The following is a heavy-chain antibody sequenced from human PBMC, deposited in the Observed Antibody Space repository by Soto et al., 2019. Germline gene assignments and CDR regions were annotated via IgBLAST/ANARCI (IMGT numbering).Heavy chain of an antibody. J-gene: IGHJ6*02. D-gene: IGHD3-10*01. CDR3: ARKTSITMVRGVIPYYYYGMDV. Sequence: GGSLRLSCAASGFTFSSYAIHWVRQAPCKGLEWVAVISYDGINKYYADSVKGRFTISRDNSKNTLYLQMNSLRAEDTAVYYFARKTSITMVRGVIPYYYYGMDVWGQGTTVTVSS. V-gene: IGHV3-30-3*01. CDR1: GFTFSSYA. CDR2: ISYDGINK.